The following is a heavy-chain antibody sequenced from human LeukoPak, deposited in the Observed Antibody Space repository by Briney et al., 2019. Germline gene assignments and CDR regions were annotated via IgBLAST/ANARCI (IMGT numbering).Heavy chain of an antibody. CDR2: INSDGSST. CDR3: ARDPVQGDAFDI. V-gene: IGHV3-74*01. Sequence: GGSLRLSCAASGFTFSSYWMHWVRQAPGKGLVWVSRINSDGSSTSYADSVKGRFTISRDNAKNTLYLQMNSLRAGDTAVYYCARDPVQGDAFDIWGQGTMVTVSS. CDR1: GFTFSSYW. J-gene: IGHJ3*02.